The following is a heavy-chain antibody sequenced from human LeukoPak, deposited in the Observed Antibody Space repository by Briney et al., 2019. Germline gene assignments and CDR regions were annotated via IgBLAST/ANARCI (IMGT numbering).Heavy chain of an antibody. Sequence: ASVKVSCKASGYTFTRNAMRWVRQAPGQRLEWMGWINPDNGDTKYSQKFQDRVTITRDTSATTVYMELSSLRSEDTTVYYCARDPGSSWYTFDYWGQGTLVTVSS. J-gene: IGHJ4*02. D-gene: IGHD6-13*01. CDR2: INPDNGDT. V-gene: IGHV1-3*01. CDR3: ARDPGSSWYTFDY. CDR1: GYTFTRNA.